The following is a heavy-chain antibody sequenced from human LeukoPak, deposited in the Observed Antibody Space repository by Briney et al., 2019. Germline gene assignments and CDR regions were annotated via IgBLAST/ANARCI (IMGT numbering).Heavy chain of an antibody. D-gene: IGHD3-22*01. V-gene: IGHV4-59*01. CDR2: ICYSGST. CDR3: ARDGAGDYYDSSGYYYED. Sequence: SETLSLTCTVSGGSISSYYWICTPQPPGKALEWIGYICYSGSTNYNPSLKSRVTISVDASKNQFSLKLSSVTAADTAVYYCARDGAGDYYDSSGYYYEDWGQGTLVTVSS. J-gene: IGHJ4*02. CDR1: GGSISSYY.